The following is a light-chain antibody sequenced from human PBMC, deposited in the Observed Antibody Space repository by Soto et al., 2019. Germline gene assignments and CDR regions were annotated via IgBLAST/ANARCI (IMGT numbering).Light chain of an antibody. J-gene: IGLJ1*01. CDR1: TSGVGGYNY. CDR2: EVS. Sequence: QSALTQPASVSGSPGQSITISCTGTTSGVGGYNYVSWYQQHPGKVPKLLIHEVSNRPSGVSNRFSGSKSGNTASLTISGLQAEDEADYYCLSKTSSISYVFGTGTKLTVL. CDR3: LSKTSSISYV. V-gene: IGLV2-14*01.